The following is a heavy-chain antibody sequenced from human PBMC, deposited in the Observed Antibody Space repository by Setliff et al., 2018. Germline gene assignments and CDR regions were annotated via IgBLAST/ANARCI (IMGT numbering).Heavy chain of an antibody. CDR3: ARHPPPPNYFDIGALDS. Sequence: ASVKVSCKASGGPLNSYSLSWVRQAPGQGLEWMGRIIPVLDITRYSQKFQGRVTITADKSTGIIYMELTSLRSDDTAVYYCARHPPPPNYFDIGALDSWGQGTLVTVSS. J-gene: IGHJ4*02. D-gene: IGHD3-22*01. V-gene: IGHV1-69*02. CDR1: GGPLNSYS. CDR2: IIPVLDIT.